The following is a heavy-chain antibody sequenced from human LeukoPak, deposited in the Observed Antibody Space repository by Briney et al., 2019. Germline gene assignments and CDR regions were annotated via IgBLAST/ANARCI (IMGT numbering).Heavy chain of an antibody. CDR2: ISYDGSNK. Sequence: GGSLRLSCAASGFTFSSYAMHWVRQAPGKGLEWVAVISYDGSNKYYADSVKGRFTISRDNSKNTLYLQMNSLRAEDTAVYYFAXXVAGTYWGQGTLVTVSS. V-gene: IGHV3-30-3*01. CDR3: AXXVAGTY. CDR1: GFTFSSYA. J-gene: IGHJ4*02. D-gene: IGHD6-19*01.